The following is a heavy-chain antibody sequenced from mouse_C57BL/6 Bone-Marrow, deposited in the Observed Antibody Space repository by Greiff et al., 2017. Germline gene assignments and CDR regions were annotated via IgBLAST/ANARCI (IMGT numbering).Heavy chain of an antibody. V-gene: IGHV1-15*01. Sequence: VQLQQSGAELVRPGASVTLSCKASGYTFTDYEMHWVKQTPVHGLEWIGAIDPETGGTAYNQKFKGKAILTADQSSSTAYMELRSLTSEDSAVYYCTLYGSYYFDYWGQGTTLTVSS. CDR2: IDPETGGT. D-gene: IGHD1-1*01. J-gene: IGHJ2*01. CDR3: TLYGSYYFDY. CDR1: GYTFTDYE.